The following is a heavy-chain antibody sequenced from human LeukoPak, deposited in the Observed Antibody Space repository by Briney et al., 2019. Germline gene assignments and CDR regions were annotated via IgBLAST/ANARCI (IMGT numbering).Heavy chain of an antibody. V-gene: IGHV4-59*01. Sequence: PSETLSLTCTVSGGSISGSYWSWIRHPPGKGLEWIAYMYNSGSTNYNTSLKSRVTISIDTSKNQFSLKLSSLTAADTAIYYCARGIESYGDYGYWGQGILVTVSS. CDR2: MYNSGST. D-gene: IGHD4-17*01. CDR3: ARGIESYGDYGY. CDR1: GGSISGSY. J-gene: IGHJ4*02.